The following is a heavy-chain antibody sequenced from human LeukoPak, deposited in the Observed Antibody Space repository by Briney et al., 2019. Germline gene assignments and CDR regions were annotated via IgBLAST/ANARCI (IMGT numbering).Heavy chain of an antibody. J-gene: IGHJ4*02. D-gene: IGHD3-22*01. CDR2: IYPGDSDT. V-gene: IGHV5-51*01. CDR1: GYSFTNYW. Sequence: GESLKISCKGSGYSFTNYWIGWVRQMPGKGLEWMGIIYPGDSDTSYDPSFQGQVTISADKSITTAYLQWSSLKASDTAMYYCARRPKYKSGCHFDYCGQGTLVTVSS. CDR3: ARRPKYKSGCHFDY.